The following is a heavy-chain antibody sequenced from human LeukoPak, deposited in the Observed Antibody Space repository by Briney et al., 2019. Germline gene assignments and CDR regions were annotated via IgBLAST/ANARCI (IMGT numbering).Heavy chain of an antibody. CDR3: AKSVAVAGTIDP. D-gene: IGHD6-19*01. V-gene: IGHV3-23*01. CDR2: ISGSGGST. J-gene: IGHJ5*02. CDR1: GFTFSSYA. Sequence: GGSLRLSCAASGFTFSSYAMSWVRPAPGKGLEWVSAISGSGGSTYYADSVKGRFTISRDNSKNTLYLQMNSLRAEDTAVYYCAKSVAVAGTIDPWGQGTLVTVSS.